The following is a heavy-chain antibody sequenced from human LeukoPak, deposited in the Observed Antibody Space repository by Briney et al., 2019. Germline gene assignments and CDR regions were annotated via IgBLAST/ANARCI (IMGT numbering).Heavy chain of an antibody. Sequence: ASVKVSCKASGYTFTSYDINWVRQATGQGLEWMGWMNPNSGNTGYAQKFQGRVTMTRNTSISTAYMELSSLTSEDTAVYYCARGTREIVVVITKYYVDYWGQGTLVTVSS. D-gene: IGHD3-22*01. CDR2: MNPNSGNT. CDR3: ARGTREIVVVITKYYVDY. V-gene: IGHV1-8*02. CDR1: GYTFTSYD. J-gene: IGHJ4*02.